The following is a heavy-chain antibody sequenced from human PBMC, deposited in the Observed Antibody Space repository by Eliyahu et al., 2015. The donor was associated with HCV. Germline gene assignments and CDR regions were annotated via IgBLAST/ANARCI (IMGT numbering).Heavy chain of an antibody. CDR1: GFTFSSYA. Sequence: EVQLLESGGGSVQRGGSLRLSCAASGFTFSSYAMTWVRQAPGKGLGGVSXVSSSGGSTYYADSVKGRFIISRDNSKKMVFLQMNSLRAEDTAVYYCAKDQSSFSAYDIPFDHWGQGTLVTVSS. CDR2: VSSSGGST. J-gene: IGHJ4*02. CDR3: AKDQSSFSAYDIPFDH. V-gene: IGHV3-23*01. D-gene: IGHD5-12*01.